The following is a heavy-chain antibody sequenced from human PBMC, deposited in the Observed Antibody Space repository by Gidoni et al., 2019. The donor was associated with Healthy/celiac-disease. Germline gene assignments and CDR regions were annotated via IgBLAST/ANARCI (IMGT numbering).Heavy chain of an antibody. CDR1: GFTFSSYA. J-gene: IGHJ6*02. CDR2: ISYDGSNK. D-gene: IGHD6-13*01. CDR3: ARGIGRAAAGTPYYYYGMDV. Sequence: QVQLVESGGGVVQPGRSLRLSCAASGFTFSSYAMPWVRQAPGKGLEWVAVISYDGSNKYYADSVKGRFTISRDNSKNTLYLQMNSLRAEDTAVYYCARGIGRAAAGTPYYYYGMDVWGQGTTVTVSS. V-gene: IGHV3-30-3*01.